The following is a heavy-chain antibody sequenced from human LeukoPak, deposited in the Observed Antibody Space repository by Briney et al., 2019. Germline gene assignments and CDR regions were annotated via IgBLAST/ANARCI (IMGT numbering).Heavy chain of an antibody. CDR1: GGSVSSGSYY. CDR3: ARYSSSSGGMDV. J-gene: IGHJ6*04. CDR2: IYYSGST. Sequence: PSETLSLTCTVSGGSVSSGSYYWSWIRQPPGKGLEWIGYIYYSGSTNYNPSLKSRVTISVDTSKNQFSLKLSSVTAADTAVYYCARYSSSSGGMDVWGKGTTVTVS. V-gene: IGHV4-61*01. D-gene: IGHD6-13*01.